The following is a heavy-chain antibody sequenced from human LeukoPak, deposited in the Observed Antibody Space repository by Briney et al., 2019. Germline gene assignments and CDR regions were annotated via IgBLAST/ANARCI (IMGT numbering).Heavy chain of an antibody. CDR1: GYTFTSYD. J-gene: IGHJ6*03. CDR2: MNPNSGNT. CDR3: ARVPMKYDFWSGTWPYYYYYYMDV. V-gene: IGHV1-8*01. Sequence: ASVKVSFKASGYTFTSYDINWVGQATGRGREWMGWMNPNSGNTGYAQTFQDTVTITRNTSISTAYMELSSLKSEDTAVYYCARVPMKYDFWSGTWPYYYYYYMDVGGKGTTVTVS. D-gene: IGHD3-3*01.